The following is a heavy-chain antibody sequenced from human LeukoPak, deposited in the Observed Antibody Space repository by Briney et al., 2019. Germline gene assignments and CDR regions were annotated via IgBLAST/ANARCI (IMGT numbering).Heavy chain of an antibody. CDR1: GYSFTSYW. V-gene: IGHV5-51*01. Sequence: GESLKISCKGSGYSFTSYWIGWVRQMPGKGLEGMGIIYPGDSDTRYSPSFQGQVTISADKSISTAYLQWSSLKASDTAMYYCARHEADFWSGYPSGFDYWGQGTLVTVSS. D-gene: IGHD3-3*01. CDR2: IYPGDSDT. J-gene: IGHJ4*02. CDR3: ARHEADFWSGYPSGFDY.